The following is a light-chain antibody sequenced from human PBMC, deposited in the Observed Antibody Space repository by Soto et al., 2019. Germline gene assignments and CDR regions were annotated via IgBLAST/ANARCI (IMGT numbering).Light chain of an antibody. Sequence: QSVLTQPPSASGTPGQRVTISCSGSSSNIGSNYVYWYLHLPGAAPKLLIYRNDQRPSGVPDRFSGSKSGTSASLAIGGLRSEDEADYYCATWDDSLRGVVFGGGTKLTVL. CDR1: SSNIGSNY. CDR3: ATWDDSLRGVV. J-gene: IGLJ2*01. CDR2: RND. V-gene: IGLV1-47*01.